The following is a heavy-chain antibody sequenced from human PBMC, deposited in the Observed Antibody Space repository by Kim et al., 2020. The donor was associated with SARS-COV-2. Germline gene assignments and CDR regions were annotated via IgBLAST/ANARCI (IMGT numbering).Heavy chain of an antibody. Sequence: GGSLTLSCAASGFTFSSYGMHWVRQAPGKGLEWVAVIWYDGSNKYYADSVKGRFTISRDNSKNTLYLQMNSLRAEDTAVYYCARDGNLNYYDSSGPFDYWGQGTLVTVSS. CDR1: GFTFSSYG. CDR2: IWYDGSNK. CDR3: ARDGNLNYYDSSGPFDY. V-gene: IGHV3-33*01. J-gene: IGHJ4*02. D-gene: IGHD3-22*01.